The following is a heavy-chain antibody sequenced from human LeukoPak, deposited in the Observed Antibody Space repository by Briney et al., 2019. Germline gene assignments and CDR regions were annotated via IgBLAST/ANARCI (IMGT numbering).Heavy chain of an antibody. V-gene: IGHV4-4*07. CDR1: GGSISSYY. Sequence: PSETLSLTCTVSGGSISSYYWSWIRQPAGKGLEWIGRIYTSGSPNYNPSLKSQVTMSVDTSKNQFSLKLSSVTAADTAVYYCARAPHCGGDCYQFDYWGQGTLVTVSS. CDR3: ARAPHCGGDCYQFDY. D-gene: IGHD2-21*02. CDR2: IYTSGSP. J-gene: IGHJ4*02.